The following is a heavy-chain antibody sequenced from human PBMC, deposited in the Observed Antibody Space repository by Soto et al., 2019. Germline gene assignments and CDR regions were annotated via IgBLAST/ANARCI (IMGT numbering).Heavy chain of an antibody. Sequence: GGSLRLSCAASGFTFSSYGMHWVRQAPGKGLEWVAIIWYDGSNKYYADSVKGRFTISRDNSKNTLYLQMNSLRAEDTAVYYCASPRAYYYDSSAKGRSAFDIWGQGTMVTVSS. D-gene: IGHD3-22*01. CDR2: IWYDGSNK. J-gene: IGHJ3*02. V-gene: IGHV3-33*01. CDR3: ASPRAYYYDSSAKGRSAFDI. CDR1: GFTFSSYG.